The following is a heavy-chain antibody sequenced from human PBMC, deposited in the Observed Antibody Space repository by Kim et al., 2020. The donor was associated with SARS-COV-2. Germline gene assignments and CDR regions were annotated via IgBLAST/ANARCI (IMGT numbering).Heavy chain of an antibody. CDR3: ARGPRGRFDY. V-gene: IGHV7-4-1*02. CDR2: KP. J-gene: IGHJ4*02. Sequence: KPTYAQGFTGQVVFSLDTSVSTAYLQISSLKAEDTAVYYCARGPRGRFDYWGQGSLVTVSS. D-gene: IGHD3-16*01.